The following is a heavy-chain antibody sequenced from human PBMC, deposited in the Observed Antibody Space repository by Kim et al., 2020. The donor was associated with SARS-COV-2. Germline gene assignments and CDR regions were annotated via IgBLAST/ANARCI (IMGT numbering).Heavy chain of an antibody. CDR1: GFNVGYNY. J-gene: IGHJ4*02. D-gene: IGHD1-26*01. V-gene: IGHV3-53*01. CDR2: IYSGGST. Sequence: GGSLRLSCAASGFNVGYNYMTWVRQAPGKGLEWVARIYSGGSTNFADSVKGRLTLSRDNSMNTWVLKINNQRTDDTAVYIWGTSPWVGFWGQGTPVT. CDR3: GTSPWVGF.